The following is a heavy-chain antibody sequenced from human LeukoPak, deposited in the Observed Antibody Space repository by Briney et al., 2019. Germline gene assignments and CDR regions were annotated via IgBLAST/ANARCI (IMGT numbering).Heavy chain of an antibody. D-gene: IGHD3-22*01. CDR1: GFTFSSYW. CDR3: ASGGSGYGY. CDR2: INTDGSST. V-gene: IGHV3-74*01. J-gene: IGHJ4*02. Sequence: PGGSLRLSCAASGFTFSSYWMHWVRQAPGKGLVWVSHINTDGSSTSHADSVKGRFTISRDNAKNTPYLQMNSLRAEDTAVYYCASGGSGYGYWGQGTLVTVSS.